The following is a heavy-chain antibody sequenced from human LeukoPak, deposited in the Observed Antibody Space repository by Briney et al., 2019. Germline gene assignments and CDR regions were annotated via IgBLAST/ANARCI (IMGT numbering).Heavy chain of an antibody. D-gene: IGHD1-7*01. J-gene: IGHJ4*02. CDR1: GGSISSSSYY. Sequence: PSETLSLTCTVSGGSISSSSYYWGWIRQPPGKGLEWIGSIYYSGSTYYNPSLKSRVTISVDTSKNQFSLRLSSVTAADTAVYYCARGGELLNYLGQGTLVTVSS. CDR2: IYYSGST. V-gene: IGHV4-39*07. CDR3: ARGGELLNY.